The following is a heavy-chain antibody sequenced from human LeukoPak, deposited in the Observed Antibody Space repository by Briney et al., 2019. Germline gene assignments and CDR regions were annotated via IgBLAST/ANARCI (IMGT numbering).Heavy chain of an antibody. CDR2: INHSGST. Sequence: PSETLSLTCAVYGGSFSGYYWSWIRQPPGKGLEWIGEINHSGSTNYNPSLKSRVTISVDTSKNQFSLKLSSVTAADTAVYYCARGSLGRAVMFFDYWGQGTLVTVSS. V-gene: IGHV4-34*01. D-gene: IGHD3-10*01. J-gene: IGHJ4*02. CDR1: GGSFSGYY. CDR3: ARGSLGRAVMFFDY.